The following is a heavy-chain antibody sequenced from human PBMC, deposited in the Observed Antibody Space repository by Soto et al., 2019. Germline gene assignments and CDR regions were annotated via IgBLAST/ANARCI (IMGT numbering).Heavy chain of an antibody. Sequence: QVQLQESGPGLVKPSETLSLTCTVSGGSITNYYCSWSRQPPGKGLEWIGYIQYNGYSAYNLSLKRRVTMSMDTSKTQFSLMLESVTATDTAVYYCARHGFGSLHGLVDVWGQGTTVIVSS. J-gene: IGHJ6*02. CDR1: GGSITNYY. CDR3: ARHGFGSLHGLVDV. CDR2: IQYNGYS. V-gene: IGHV4-59*08. D-gene: IGHD3-10*01.